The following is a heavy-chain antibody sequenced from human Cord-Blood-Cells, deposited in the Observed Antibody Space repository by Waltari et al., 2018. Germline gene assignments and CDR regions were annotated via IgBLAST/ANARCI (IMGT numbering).Heavy chain of an antibody. CDR2: ISGSGGST. J-gene: IGHJ4*02. Sequence: EVQLLESGGGLVQPGGSLRLSCAASGFTFSSYAMSWVREAPGKGLEWVSAISGSGGSTYYADSVKGRFTISRDNSKNTLYLQMNSLRAEDTAVYYCAKDPTGEPYFDYWGQGTLVTVSS. CDR3: AKDPTGEPYFDY. CDR1: GFTFSSYA. V-gene: IGHV3-23*01. D-gene: IGHD7-27*01.